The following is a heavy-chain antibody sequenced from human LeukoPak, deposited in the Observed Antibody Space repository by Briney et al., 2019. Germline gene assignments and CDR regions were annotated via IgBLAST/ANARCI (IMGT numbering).Heavy chain of an antibody. V-gene: IGHV4-30-4*01. Sequence: SETLSLTCTVSGGSISSGDYYWSWIRQPPGKGLEWIGYIYYSGSTYYNPSLKSRVTISVDTSKNQFSLKLSSVTAADTAMYYCARDSSGWIDAFDIWGQGTMVTVSS. CDR2: IYYSGST. CDR1: GGSISSGDYY. CDR3: ARDSSGWIDAFDI. J-gene: IGHJ3*02. D-gene: IGHD6-19*01.